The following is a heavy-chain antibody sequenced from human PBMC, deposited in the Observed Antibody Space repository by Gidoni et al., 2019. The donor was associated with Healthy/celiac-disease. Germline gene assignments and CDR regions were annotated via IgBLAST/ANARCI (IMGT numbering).Heavy chain of an antibody. J-gene: IGHJ6*02. D-gene: IGHD2-2*01. V-gene: IGHV2-5*01. CDR1: GFSLSTSGVG. CDR3: AHRYQPPAKPRYGMDV. Sequence: QITLKESGPTLLKPTQTLTLTCTFSGFSLSTSGVGVGWIRQPPGKALEWLALIYWNDDKRYSPSLKSRLTITKDTSKNQVVLTMTNMDPVDTATYYCAHRYQPPAKPRYGMDVWGQGTTVTVSS. CDR2: IYWNDDK.